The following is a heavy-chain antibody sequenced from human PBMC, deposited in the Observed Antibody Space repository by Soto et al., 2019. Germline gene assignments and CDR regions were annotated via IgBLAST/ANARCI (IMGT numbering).Heavy chain of an antibody. CDR1: GYTFTTHG. Sequence: QVQLVQSGAEVKKPGASVKVSCKASGYTFTTHGISWVRQAPGQGLEWMGWVSGDNGHTNYAQSLQGRVTMTTDTSTNIGDMELRSLRSDDPAVYYCARDLGYCRSGTCYREWFDPWGQGTLVTVSS. V-gene: IGHV1-18*01. CDR2: VSGDNGHT. D-gene: IGHD2-15*01. J-gene: IGHJ5*02. CDR3: ARDLGYCRSGTCYREWFDP.